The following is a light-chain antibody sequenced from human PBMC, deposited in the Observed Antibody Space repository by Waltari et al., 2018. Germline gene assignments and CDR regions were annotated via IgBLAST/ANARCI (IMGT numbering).Light chain of an antibody. Sequence: SYELTQPPSVSVSPGQTARITCSGDALAQQYASWYQQKPGQAPMLLIYKDNERPSGIPERLSGSSSGTTVTLTISGVQAEDEADYYWQSEVNSRTYAILFGGGTKVTVL. CDR2: KDN. CDR1: ALAQQY. V-gene: IGLV3-25*03. J-gene: IGLJ2*01. CDR3: QSEVNSRTYAIL.